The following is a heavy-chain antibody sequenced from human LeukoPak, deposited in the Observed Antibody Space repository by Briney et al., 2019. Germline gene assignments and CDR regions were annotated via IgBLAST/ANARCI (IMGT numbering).Heavy chain of an antibody. CDR1: GFTFSSYG. Sequence: GGSLRLSCAASGFTFSSYGMSWVRQAPGKGLEWVSAISGSGGSTYYADSVKDRFTISRDNSKNTLYLQMNSLRAEDTAVYYCAKDGGGGVEMAKAPYYFDYWGQGTLVTVSS. CDR2: ISGSGGST. CDR3: AKDGGGGVEMAKAPYYFDY. V-gene: IGHV3-23*01. D-gene: IGHD5-24*01. J-gene: IGHJ4*02.